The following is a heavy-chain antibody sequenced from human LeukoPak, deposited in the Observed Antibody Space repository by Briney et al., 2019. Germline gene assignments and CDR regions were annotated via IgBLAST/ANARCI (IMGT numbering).Heavy chain of an antibody. J-gene: IGHJ4*02. CDR1: GFTFSVYG. D-gene: IGHD3-10*01. V-gene: IGHV3-30*03. Sequence: GRSLRLSCAASGFTFSVYGMHWVRQAPGKGLEWVAVISYDGSNKYYADSVKGRFTISRDNSKNTLYLQMGSLRAEDMAVYYCARDFGELLYYFDYWGQGTLVTVSS. CDR2: ISYDGSNK. CDR3: ARDFGELLYYFDY.